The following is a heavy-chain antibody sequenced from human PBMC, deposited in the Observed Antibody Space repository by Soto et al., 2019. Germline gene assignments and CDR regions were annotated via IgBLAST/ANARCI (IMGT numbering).Heavy chain of an antibody. Sequence: SETLSLTCTVSGGSISSYYWSWIRQPPGKGLEWTGYIYYSGSTNYNPSLKSRVTISVDTSKNQFSLKLSSVTAADTAVYYCARRYGDYFDYWGQGTLVTVSS. D-gene: IGHD4-17*01. J-gene: IGHJ4*02. V-gene: IGHV4-59*08. CDR3: ARRYGDYFDY. CDR1: GGSISSYY. CDR2: IYYSGST.